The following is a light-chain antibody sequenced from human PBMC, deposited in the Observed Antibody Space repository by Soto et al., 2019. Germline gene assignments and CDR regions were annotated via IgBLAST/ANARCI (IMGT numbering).Light chain of an antibody. Sequence: QSALTQPASVSGSPGQSITISCTGTSSDVGGYNYVSWYQQHPGKAPKLMIYDVSNRPSGVSNRFSGSKSGNTASLTISGLQAEDEADYYCSEYTSSSTYVVGTGTKVTVL. J-gene: IGLJ1*01. CDR1: SSDVGGYNY. V-gene: IGLV2-14*01. CDR2: DVS. CDR3: SEYTSSSTYV.